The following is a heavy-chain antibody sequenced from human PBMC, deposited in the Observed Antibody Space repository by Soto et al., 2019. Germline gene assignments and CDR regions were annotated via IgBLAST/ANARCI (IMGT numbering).Heavy chain of an antibody. Sequence: ASVKVSCKASGGTFSSYTINWVRQATGQGLEWMGWMNPNSGNTGYAQKFQGRVTITADESTSTAYMELSSLRSEDTAVYYCARGPGRDGYNDAFDIWGQGTMVTVSS. J-gene: IGHJ3*02. CDR2: MNPNSGNT. CDR3: ARGPGRDGYNDAFDI. V-gene: IGHV1-8*03. D-gene: IGHD5-12*01. CDR1: GGTFSSYT.